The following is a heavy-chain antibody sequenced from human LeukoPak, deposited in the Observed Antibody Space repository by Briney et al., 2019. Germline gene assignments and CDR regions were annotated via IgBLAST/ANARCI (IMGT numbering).Heavy chain of an antibody. CDR1: GYTFTGYY. CDR2: TNPNSGGT. J-gene: IGHJ6*02. D-gene: IGHD3-10*01. Sequence: ASVTVSCKASGYTFTGYYMHWVRQAPGQGLEWMGWTNPNSGGTNYAQKFQGRVTMTRDTSISTAYMELSRLRSDDTAVYYCARGTMVRGVVGDYYYGMDVWGQGTTVTVSS. CDR3: ARGTMVRGVVGDYYYGMDV. V-gene: IGHV1-2*02.